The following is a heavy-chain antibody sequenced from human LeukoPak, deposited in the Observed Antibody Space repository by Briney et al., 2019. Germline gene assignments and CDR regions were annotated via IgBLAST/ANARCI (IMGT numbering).Heavy chain of an antibody. V-gene: IGHV3-30*02. Sequence: GGSLRLSCAASGFTFSSYGMSWVRQAPGKGLEWVAFIRYDGSNKYYADSVKGRFTISRDNSKNTLYLQMNSLRAEDTAVYYCAKEYGSGSYYIVGYYYMDVWGKGTTVTISS. D-gene: IGHD3-10*01. CDR3: AKEYGSGSYYIVGYYYMDV. CDR2: IRYDGSNK. CDR1: GFTFSSYG. J-gene: IGHJ6*03.